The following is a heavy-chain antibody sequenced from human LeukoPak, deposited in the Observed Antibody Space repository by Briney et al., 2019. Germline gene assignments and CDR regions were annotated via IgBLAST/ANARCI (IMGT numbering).Heavy chain of an antibody. V-gene: IGHV3-30*04. Sequence: GRSLRLSCAASGFTFSSYVMHWVRQAPGKGLEWVAIISYDGSNEYYADSVKGRFTISRDNSKNTLYLQMNSLRAEDTAVYYCARDPPGYSSSSFYYYYYMDVWGKGTTVTVSS. J-gene: IGHJ6*03. CDR3: ARDPPGYSSSSFYYYYYMDV. CDR2: ISYDGSNE. CDR1: GFTFSSYV. D-gene: IGHD6-6*01.